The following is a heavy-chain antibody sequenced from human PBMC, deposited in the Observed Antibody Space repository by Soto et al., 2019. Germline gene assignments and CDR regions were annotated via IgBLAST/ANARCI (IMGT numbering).Heavy chain of an antibody. CDR2: IVVGSGNT. V-gene: IGHV1-58*01. CDR3: AAPPGYSYGPRSSYYYYGMDV. J-gene: IGHJ6*02. D-gene: IGHD5-18*01. Sequence: SVKVSCKASGFTFTSSAVQWVRQARGRRLEWIGWIVVGSGNTNYAQKFQERVTITRDMSTSTAYMELSSLRSEDTAVYYCAAPPGYSYGPRSSYYYYGMDVWGQGTTVTVSS. CDR1: GFTFTSSA.